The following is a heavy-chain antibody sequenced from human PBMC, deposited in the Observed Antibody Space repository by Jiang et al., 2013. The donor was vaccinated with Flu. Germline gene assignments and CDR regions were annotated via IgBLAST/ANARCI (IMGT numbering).Heavy chain of an antibody. J-gene: IGHJ3*02. CDR3: ARTMVRGVIKRDAFDI. V-gene: IGHV5-51*01. D-gene: IGHD3-10*01. Sequence: MPGKGLEWMGIIYPGDSDTRYSPSFQGQVTISADKSISTAYLQWSSLKASDTALYYCARTMVRGVIKRDAFDIWGQGTMVTVSS. CDR2: IYPGDSDT.